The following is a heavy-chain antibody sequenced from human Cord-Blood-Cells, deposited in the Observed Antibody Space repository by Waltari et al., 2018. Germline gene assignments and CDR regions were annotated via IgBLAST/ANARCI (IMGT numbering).Heavy chain of an antibody. J-gene: IGHJ3*02. D-gene: IGHD3-10*01. CDR2: INPNSGGT. Sequence: QVQLVQSGAEVKKPGASVKVSCKASGYTFTGYYMHWVRQAPGPGLEWMGWINPNSGGTNYAQKFQGRVTMTRDTSISTAYMELSRLRSDDTAVYYCARDPIGYYGSGSYYNAFDIWGQGTMVTVSS. CDR1: GYTFTGYY. V-gene: IGHV1-2*02. CDR3: ARDPIGYYGSGSYYNAFDI.